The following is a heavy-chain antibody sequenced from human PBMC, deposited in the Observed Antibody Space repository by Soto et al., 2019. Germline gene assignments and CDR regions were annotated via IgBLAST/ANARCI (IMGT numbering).Heavy chain of an antibody. CDR3: ARVHPNYYGSGGPEGHIDY. CDR2: IIPIFGTA. V-gene: IGHV1-69*13. J-gene: IGHJ4*02. CDR1: GGTFSSYA. D-gene: IGHD3-10*01. Sequence: GASVKVSCKASGGTFSSYAISWVRQAPGQGLEWMGGIIPIFGTANYAQKFQGRVTITADESTSTAYMELSSLRSEDTAVYYCARVHPNYYGSGGPEGHIDYWGQGTLVTVSS.